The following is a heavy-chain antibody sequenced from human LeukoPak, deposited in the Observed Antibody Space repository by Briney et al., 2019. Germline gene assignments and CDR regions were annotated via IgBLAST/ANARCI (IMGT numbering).Heavy chain of an antibody. V-gene: IGHV3-30*01. Sequence: GRSLRLSCAASGFTFSSYAMHWVRQAPGKGLEWVAVISYDGSNKYYADSVKGRFTISRDNSKNTLYLQMNSLRVEDTAVYYCARDPISYSSSAHFDYWGQGTLVTVSS. J-gene: IGHJ4*02. CDR2: ISYDGSNK. CDR1: GFTFSSYA. D-gene: IGHD6-6*01. CDR3: ARDPISYSSSAHFDY.